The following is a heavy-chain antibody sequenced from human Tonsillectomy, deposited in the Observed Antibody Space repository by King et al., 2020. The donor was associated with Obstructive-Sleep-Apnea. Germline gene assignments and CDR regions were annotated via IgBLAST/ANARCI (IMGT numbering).Heavy chain of an antibody. J-gene: IGHJ4*02. D-gene: IGHD2-21*02. V-gene: IGHV3-30*04. CDR2: ISYDGSNK. CDR3: ARGGAYCGGDCYGDY. CDR1: GFTFSSYA. Sequence: QLVQSGGGVVQPGRSLRLSCAASGFTFSSYAMHWVRQAPGKGLEWVAVISYDGSNKYYADSVKGQFTISRDNSKNTLYLQMNSLRAENTAVYYCARGGAYCGGDCYGDYWGQGTLVTVSS.